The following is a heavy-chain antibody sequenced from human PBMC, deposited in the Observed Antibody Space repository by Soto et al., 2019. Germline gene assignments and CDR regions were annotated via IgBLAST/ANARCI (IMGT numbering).Heavy chain of an antibody. CDR2: IYYSGST. Sequence: SETLSLTCTVSGGSISSYYWSWIRQPPGKGLEWIGYIYYSGSTNYNPSLKSRVTISVDTSKNQFSLKLSSVTAADTAVYYCARDYPPGSHWFDPWGQGTLVTVPQ. V-gene: IGHV4-59*01. CDR3: ARDYPPGSHWFDP. CDR1: GGSISSYY. D-gene: IGHD3-10*01. J-gene: IGHJ5*02.